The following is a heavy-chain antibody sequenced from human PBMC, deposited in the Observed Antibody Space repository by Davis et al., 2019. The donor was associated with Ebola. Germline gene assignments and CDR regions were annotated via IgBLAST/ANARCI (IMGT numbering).Heavy chain of an antibody. CDR3: ARVAYYYDSSGYNRGAFDI. J-gene: IGHJ3*02. D-gene: IGHD3-22*01. Sequence: SETLSLTCAVSGGSISSGGYSWSWIRQPPGKDLEWIGYIYYSGSTNYNPSLKSRVTISVDTSKNQFSLKLSSVTAADTAVYYCARVAYYYDSSGYNRGAFDIWGQGTMVTVSS. CDR2: IYYSGST. V-gene: IGHV4-61*08. CDR1: GGSISSGGYS.